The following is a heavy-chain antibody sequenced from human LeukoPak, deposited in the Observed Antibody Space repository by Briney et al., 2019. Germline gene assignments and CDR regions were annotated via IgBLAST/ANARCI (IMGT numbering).Heavy chain of an antibody. CDR2: ITGSGTNR. CDR1: GFTFSTYA. V-gene: IGHV3-23*01. CDR3: VIWGDYDVLTGYYVPDY. D-gene: IGHD3-9*01. J-gene: IGHJ4*02. Sequence: GGSLRLSCVASGFTFSTYAMSWVRQAPGKGLEGVSAITGSGTNRYYADSLKGRFTTSRDNSKNTVFLQMNSLRHEDTAIYYCVIWGDYDVLTGYYVPDYWGQGTLVTVAS.